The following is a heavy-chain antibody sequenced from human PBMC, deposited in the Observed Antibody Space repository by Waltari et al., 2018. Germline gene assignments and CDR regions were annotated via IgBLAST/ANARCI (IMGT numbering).Heavy chain of an antibody. CDR2: IIPIFGTA. Sequence: QVQLVQSGAEVKKPGSSVKVSCKASGGTFSSYAISWVRQAPGQGLEWMGGIIPIFGTANYAQKFQGRVTITTDESTSTAYMELSSLRSEDTAVYYCAREGPGQWLAHDYVDAFDIWGQGTMVTVSS. CDR1: GGTFSSYA. CDR3: AREGPGQWLAHDYVDAFDI. V-gene: IGHV1-69*05. D-gene: IGHD6-19*01. J-gene: IGHJ3*02.